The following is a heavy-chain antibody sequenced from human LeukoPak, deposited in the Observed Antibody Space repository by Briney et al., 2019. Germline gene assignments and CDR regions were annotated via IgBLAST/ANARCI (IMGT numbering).Heavy chain of an antibody. V-gene: IGHV1-8*01. Sequence: GSVRLSCKASGYTFTSYDMNWVRQATGQGLEWMGWMKPDGGNTGYAEKLKGRVTITRNTSISTAYMELTSLRSEDTAVYYCARANYDILSHWGQGTLVTVSS. CDR3: ARANYDILSH. CDR1: GYTFTSYD. J-gene: IGHJ4*02. CDR2: MKPDGGNT. D-gene: IGHD3-9*01.